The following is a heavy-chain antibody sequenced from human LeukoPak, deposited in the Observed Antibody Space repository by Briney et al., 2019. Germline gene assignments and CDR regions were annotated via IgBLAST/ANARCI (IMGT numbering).Heavy chain of an antibody. CDR3: ARTKNSSWYYYYYGMDV. D-gene: IGHD6-13*01. CDR1: GGSISSSNW. V-gene: IGHV4-4*02. Sequence: SETLSLTCAVSGGSISSSNWWSWVRQPPGKGLEWIGEIYHSGSTNYNPSLKSRVTISVDKSKNQFSLKLSSVTAADTAVYYCARTKNSSWYYYYYGMDVWGQGTTVTVSS. CDR2: IYHSGST. J-gene: IGHJ6*02.